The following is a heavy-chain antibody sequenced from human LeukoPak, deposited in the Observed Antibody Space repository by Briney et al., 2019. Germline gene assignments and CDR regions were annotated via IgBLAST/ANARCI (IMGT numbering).Heavy chain of an antibody. CDR3: ARGRGSVTGSWFDS. Sequence: PGGSLRLSCVASEFTFSDYYMTWIRQAPGKGXXXXXYISSSGMTIYYAASVRGRFTISRDNAKNSLHLQMNSLRAEDTAVYFCARGRGSVTGSWFDSWGRGTLVTVSS. J-gene: IGHJ5*01. CDR2: ISSSGMTI. D-gene: IGHD5/OR15-5a*01. V-gene: IGHV3-11*01. CDR1: EFTFSDYY.